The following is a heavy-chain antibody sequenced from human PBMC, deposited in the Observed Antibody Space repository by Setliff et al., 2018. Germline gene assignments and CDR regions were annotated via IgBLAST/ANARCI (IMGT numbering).Heavy chain of an antibody. D-gene: IGHD2-2*01. Sequence: ASVKVSCKTSGYTFISYGINWVRQAPGQGLERMGWISAYAQKIQGRVTMTTDTSTNTAFMELRSLRSDDTAVYYCTRGPKDFVVPPTANIFDYWGQGTVVTVSS. CDR3: TRGPKDFVVPPTANIFDY. CDR1: GYTFISYG. V-gene: IGHV1-18*01. J-gene: IGHJ4*02. CDR2: ISA.